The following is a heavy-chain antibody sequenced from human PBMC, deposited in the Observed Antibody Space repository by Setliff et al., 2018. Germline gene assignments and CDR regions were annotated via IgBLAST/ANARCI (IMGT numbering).Heavy chain of an antibody. V-gene: IGHV4-59*08. CDR1: GGSISGYY. J-gene: IGHJ6*03. Sequence: SETLSLTCNVSGGSISGYYWSWIRQPPGKGLEWIGNIYSSGSIKYNPSLRSRVTISVDTVKNQFSLRLSFLTAADTAVYYCARAPDSGTYYNLYPYYNDVWGKGTTVTVSS. CDR3: ARAPDSGTYYNLYPYYNDV. D-gene: IGHD1-26*01. CDR2: IYSSGSI.